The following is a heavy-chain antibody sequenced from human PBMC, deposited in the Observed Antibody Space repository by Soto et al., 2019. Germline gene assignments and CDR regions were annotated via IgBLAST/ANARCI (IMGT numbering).Heavy chain of an antibody. J-gene: IGHJ5*02. V-gene: IGHV4-39*01. D-gene: IGHD4-17*01. Sequence: SGTLSLTCSVLGDSISYTRYYWGWIRQSPEKGLEWIGSISHDGHAYYNPSLKSRVTLFADTSRNQFSLKMKSVTVADTALYFXSGQGYGDYLGGNWFGPRGQGALVTLPS. CDR1: GDSISYTRYY. CDR2: ISHDGHA. CDR3: SGQGYGDYLGGNWFGP.